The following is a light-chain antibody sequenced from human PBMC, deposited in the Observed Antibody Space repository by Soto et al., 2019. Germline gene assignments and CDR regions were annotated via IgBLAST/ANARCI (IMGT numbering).Light chain of an antibody. CDR3: QQYGSSGT. J-gene: IGKJ1*01. V-gene: IGKV3-11*01. CDR1: QSVGSY. Sequence: EILLIQSPATLSLSPGERATLSCRASQSVGSYLAWYQHKPGQAPRLLISDASNRATGIPARLSGSGSETDFTLTIRRLEPEDFAVYYCQQYGSSGTFGQGTKVDIK. CDR2: DAS.